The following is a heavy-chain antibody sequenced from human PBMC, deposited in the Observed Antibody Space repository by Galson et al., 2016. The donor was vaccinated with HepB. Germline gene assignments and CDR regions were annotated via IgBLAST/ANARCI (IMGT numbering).Heavy chain of an antibody. D-gene: IGHD3-16*01. CDR3: ARLGGGNYYFFD. CDR1: GYTFSNYA. J-gene: IGHJ4*02. V-gene: IGHV1-18*04. Sequence: SVKVSCKASGYTFSNYAITWVRQAPGQGLEWMGWISAYSGKTTYAQKLQDRVTMTTDTSTSTANMELRSLRSDDTAVYYWARLGGGNYYFFDWGQGTLVSVSS. CDR2: ISAYSGKT.